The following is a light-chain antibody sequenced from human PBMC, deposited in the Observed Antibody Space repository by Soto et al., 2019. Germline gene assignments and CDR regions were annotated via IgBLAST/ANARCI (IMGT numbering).Light chain of an antibody. J-gene: IGKJ4*01. CDR2: GTS. CDR3: QQGYSPLLT. CDR1: QSISKY. Sequence: DIQMTQSPSSLSASVGDRVTLTCRASQSISKYLNWYQLKSGKGPKLLIYGTSTLQSGVPSRFSGSGSGTDFTLTISNLQPEDFAVYYCQQGYSPLLTFGGGIRVEIK. V-gene: IGKV1-39*01.